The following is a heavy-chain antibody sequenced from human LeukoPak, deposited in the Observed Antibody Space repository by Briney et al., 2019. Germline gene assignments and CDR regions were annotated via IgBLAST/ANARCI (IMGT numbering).Heavy chain of an antibody. CDR3: ARVTAENFDY. CDR2: IIPIFGTA. CDR1: GGTFISYA. J-gene: IGHJ4*02. Sequence: SVNVSCKASGGTFISYAISWVRQAPGQGLEWMGGIIPIFGTANYAQKFQGRVTITADESTSTAYMELSSLRSEDTAVYYCARVTAENFDYWGQGTLVTVSS. V-gene: IGHV1-69*13.